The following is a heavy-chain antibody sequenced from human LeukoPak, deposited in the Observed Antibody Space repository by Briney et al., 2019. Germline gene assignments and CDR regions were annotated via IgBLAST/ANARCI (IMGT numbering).Heavy chain of an antibody. Sequence: PGGSLRLSCAASGFTFSSYGMHWVRQAPGKGLEWVAFIRYDGSNKYYADSVKGRFTISRDNSKNTLYLQMNSLRAEDTAVYYCAKDPSGWSYYFDYRGQGTLVTVSS. CDR1: GFTFSSYG. CDR3: AKDPSGWSYYFDY. D-gene: IGHD6-19*01. J-gene: IGHJ4*02. V-gene: IGHV3-30*02. CDR2: IRYDGSNK.